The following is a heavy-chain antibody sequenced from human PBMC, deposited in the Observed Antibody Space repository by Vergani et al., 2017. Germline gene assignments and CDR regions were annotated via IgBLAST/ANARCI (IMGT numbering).Heavy chain of an antibody. D-gene: IGHD2-21*02. V-gene: IGHV1-69*17. CDR3: ARDLGYCGGDCYSESSDGY. J-gene: IGHJ4*02. CDR1: GGTFSSYA. Sequence: QVQLVQSGAEVKKPGSSVKVSCKASGGTFSSYAISWVRQAPGQGLEWMGGIIPIFGIANYAQKFQGRVTITADKSTSTAYMELSSLRSEDTAVYYCARDLGYCGGDCYSESSDGYWGQGTLVTVSS. CDR2: IIPIFGIA.